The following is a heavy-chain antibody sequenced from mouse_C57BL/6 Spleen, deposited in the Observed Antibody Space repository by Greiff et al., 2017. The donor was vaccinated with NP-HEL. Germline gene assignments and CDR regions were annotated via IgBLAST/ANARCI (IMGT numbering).Heavy chain of an antibody. V-gene: IGHV1-54*01. CDR3: AKSDYGSAMDY. CDR1: GYAFTNYL. D-gene: IGHD2-1*01. CDR2: INPGSGGT. Sequence: VQLQQSGAELVRPGTSVKVSCKASGYAFTNYLIEWVKQRPGQGLEWIGVINPGSGGTNYNEKFKGKATLTADKSSSTAYMQLSSLTSEDSAVYFCAKSDYGSAMDYWGQGTSVTVSS. J-gene: IGHJ4*01.